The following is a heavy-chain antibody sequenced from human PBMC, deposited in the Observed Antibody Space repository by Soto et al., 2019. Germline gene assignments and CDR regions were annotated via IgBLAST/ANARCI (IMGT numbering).Heavy chain of an antibody. CDR1: GFTFSSYG. Sequence: TGGSLRLSCAASGFTFSSYGMHWVRQAPGKGLEWVAVISYDGSNKYYADSVKGRFTISRDNSKNTLYLQMNSLRAEDTAVYYCAKDRRDARWLQFGYNWFDPWGQGTLVTVSS. CDR2: ISYDGSNK. CDR3: AKDRRDARWLQFGYNWFDP. D-gene: IGHD5-12*01. V-gene: IGHV3-30*18. J-gene: IGHJ5*02.